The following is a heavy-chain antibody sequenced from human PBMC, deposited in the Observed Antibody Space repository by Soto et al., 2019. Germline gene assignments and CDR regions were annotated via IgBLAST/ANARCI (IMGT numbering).Heavy chain of an antibody. D-gene: IGHD2-15*01. CDR1: GGTFSSYA. Sequence: QVQLVQSGAXXKKPGSSVKVSCKASGGTFSSYAISWVRQAPGQGLEWMGGIIPIFGTANYAQKFQGRVTITADESTSTAYMELSSLRSEDTAVYYCARYCSGGSCYSGTYYYYYGMDVWGQGTTVTVSS. CDR2: IIPIFGTA. V-gene: IGHV1-69*01. J-gene: IGHJ6*02. CDR3: ARYCSGGSCYSGTYYYYYGMDV.